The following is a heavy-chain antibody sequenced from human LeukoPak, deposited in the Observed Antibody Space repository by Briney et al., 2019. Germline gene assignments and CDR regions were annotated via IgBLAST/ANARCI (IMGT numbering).Heavy chain of an antibody. V-gene: IGHV3-23*01. J-gene: IGHJ5*02. Sequence: GRSLRLSCAASGFTFSSYGMHWVSQAPGKGLEWVSTLSISGGGTFYADSVKGRFTISRDNSKNTLYLQMNTLRAEDTAVYYCAKTAAMGNNWFDPWGRGTLDTVSS. CDR2: LSISGGGT. CDR3: AKTAAMGNNWFDP. D-gene: IGHD6-13*01. CDR1: GFTFSSYG.